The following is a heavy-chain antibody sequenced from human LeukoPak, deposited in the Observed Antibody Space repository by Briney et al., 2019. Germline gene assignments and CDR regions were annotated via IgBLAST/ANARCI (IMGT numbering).Heavy chain of an antibody. V-gene: IGHV4-59*01. J-gene: IGHJ5*02. Sequence: SETLSLTCTVSGGSIRSYYWSWIRQPPGKGLEWIGYIYHSRSTNYSPSLNSRVTISVDTSKNQFSLELSSVTAADTAVYYCARDLQDVEYSSGWGHWNWFDPWGQGTLVTVSS. D-gene: IGHD6-19*01. CDR2: IYHSRST. CDR1: GGSIRSYY. CDR3: ARDLQDVEYSSGWGHWNWFDP.